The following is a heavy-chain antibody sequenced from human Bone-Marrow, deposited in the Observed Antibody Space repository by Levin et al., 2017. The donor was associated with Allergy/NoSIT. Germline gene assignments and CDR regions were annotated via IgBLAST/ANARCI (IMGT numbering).Heavy chain of an antibody. CDR3: ASTLYDILAGRYGIDV. V-gene: IGHV3-74*01. Sequence: GGSLRLSCAASGFTFRNYWMNWVRQVPGKGLEWVSRISDDGTSTNYADSVEGRFTISRDNAKNTLYLQMDSLRAEDTALYYCASTLYDILAGRYGIDVRGQGTTVTVSS. CDR2: ISDDGTST. J-gene: IGHJ6*02. CDR1: GFTFRNYW. D-gene: IGHD3-9*01.